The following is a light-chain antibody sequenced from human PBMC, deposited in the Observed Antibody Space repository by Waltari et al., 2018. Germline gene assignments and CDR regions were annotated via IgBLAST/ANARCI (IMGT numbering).Light chain of an antibody. CDR3: QQYRNLWT. CDR1: CSVSNW. Sequence: SWLASCSVSNWGGWYQKQRWKAPKVLIDKASTLESVVPSRFSGSGAGTEFTRTISSLQPDDFATYYCQQYRNLWTFGQGTKVEIK. J-gene: IGKJ1*01. V-gene: IGKV1-5*03. CDR2: KAS.